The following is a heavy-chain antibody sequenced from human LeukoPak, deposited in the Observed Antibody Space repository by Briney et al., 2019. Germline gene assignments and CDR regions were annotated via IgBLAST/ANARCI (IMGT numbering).Heavy chain of an antibody. CDR3: ATGTYYDFWSGYYIY. J-gene: IGHJ4*02. CDR2: ISYDGSNK. D-gene: IGHD3-3*01. V-gene: IGHV3-30-3*01. Sequence: GGSLRLSCAASGFTFSSYAMHWVRQAPGKGLEWVAVISYDGSNKYYADSVKGRFTISRDNSKNTLYLQMNSLRAEDTAVYYCATGTYYDFWSGYYIYWGQGTLVTVSP. CDR1: GFTFSSYA.